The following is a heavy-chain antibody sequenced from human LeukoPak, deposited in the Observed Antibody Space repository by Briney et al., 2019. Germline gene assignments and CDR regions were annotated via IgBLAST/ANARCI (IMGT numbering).Heavy chain of an antibody. CDR3: ARSNRNSSGWYGAPGRWFDP. Sequence: SETLSLTCAVYGGSFSGYYWSWIRQPPGKGLEWIGEINHSGSTNYNPPLKSRVTISVDTSKNQFSLKLSSVTAADTAVYYCARSNRNSSGWYGAPGRWFDPWGQGTLVTVSS. J-gene: IGHJ5*02. V-gene: IGHV4-34*01. D-gene: IGHD6-19*01. CDR2: INHSGST. CDR1: GGSFSGYY.